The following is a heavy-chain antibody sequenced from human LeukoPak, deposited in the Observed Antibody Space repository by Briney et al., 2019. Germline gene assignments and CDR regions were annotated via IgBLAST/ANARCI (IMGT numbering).Heavy chain of an antibody. Sequence: PSETLSHTCTVSGGSISSGGYYWSWIRQHPGKGLEWIGYIYYSGSTYYNPSLKSRVTISVDTSKNQFSLKLSSVTAADTAVYYCARDRRAYYYDSSGYSDAFDIWGQGTMVTVSS. CDR3: ARDRRAYYYDSSGYSDAFDI. D-gene: IGHD3-22*01. J-gene: IGHJ3*02. CDR1: GGSISSGGYY. V-gene: IGHV4-31*03. CDR2: IYYSGST.